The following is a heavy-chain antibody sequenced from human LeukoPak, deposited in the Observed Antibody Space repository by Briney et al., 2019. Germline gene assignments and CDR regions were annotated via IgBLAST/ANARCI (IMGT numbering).Heavy chain of an antibody. J-gene: IGHJ4*02. CDR1: GGSISSSNYY. Sequence: SETLSLTCTVSGGSISSSNYYWGWIRQPPGKGLEWIGSIYYSGSTYYNPSLKSRVTISVDTSKNQFSLKLSSVTAADTAVYYCARRDWGNYGFDYWGQGTLVTVSP. D-gene: IGHD3-10*01. CDR3: ARRDWGNYGFDY. CDR2: IYYSGST. V-gene: IGHV4-39*01.